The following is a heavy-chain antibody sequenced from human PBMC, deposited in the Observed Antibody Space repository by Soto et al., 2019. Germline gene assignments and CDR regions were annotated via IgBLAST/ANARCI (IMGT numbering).Heavy chain of an antibody. CDR2: ISYDGRDK. V-gene: IGHV3-30*18. D-gene: IGHD1-26*01. CDR1: GFTFRNYV. CDR3: AKDPSIGSGTYYYAMDV. Sequence: PGGSLRLSCSASGFTFRNYVMHWVRQSPGKGLEWVAVISYDGRDKKYADSVKGRFTISRDNSENTLYLQMNSLRREDTAVYFCAKDPSIGSGTYYYAMDVWGQGTTVTVSS. J-gene: IGHJ6*02.